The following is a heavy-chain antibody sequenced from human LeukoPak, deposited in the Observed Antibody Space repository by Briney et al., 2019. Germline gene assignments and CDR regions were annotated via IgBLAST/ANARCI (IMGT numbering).Heavy chain of an antibody. V-gene: IGHV3-7*02. CDR2: INEDGSEK. CDR1: GFTFRTSW. Sequence: GGSLRLSCAASGFTFRTSWMNWVRQAPGKGLEWVANINEDGSEKYYVDSVKGRFTISRDNARNSLYLQMNSLRAEDTAVYYCADRMIRGQGTLVTVPS. D-gene: IGHD3-16*01. J-gene: IGHJ4*02. CDR3: ADRMI.